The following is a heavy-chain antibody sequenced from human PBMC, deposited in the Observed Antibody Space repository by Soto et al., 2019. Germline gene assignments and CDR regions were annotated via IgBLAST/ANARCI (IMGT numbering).Heavy chain of an antibody. Sequence: QITLKESGPPLVKPTQTLTLTCSFSGFSLTTSGASVAWMRQYPGKAPEWLALIFWDDDRRYSPSLRTRLTITKDAPRNQVVLTMTNMDPVDTATYDGAHRVNFGIAGAQFFDRWGQGILVTVSS. D-gene: IGHD2-21*01. V-gene: IGHV2-5*02. J-gene: IGHJ4*02. CDR2: IFWDDDR. CDR3: AHRVNFGIAGAQFFDR. CDR1: GFSLTTSGAS.